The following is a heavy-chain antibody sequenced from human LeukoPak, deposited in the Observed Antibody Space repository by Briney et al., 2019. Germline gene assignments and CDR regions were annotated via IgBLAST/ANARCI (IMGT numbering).Heavy chain of an antibody. CDR1: GGTFSSYA. CDR3: ATAPGGIAAAELVY. Sequence: SVKVSCKASGGTFSSYAISWVRQAPGQGLEWMGGIIPIFGTANYAQKFQGRVTFTADESTSTAYMELSSLRSEDTAVYYCATAPGGIAAAELVYWGQGTLVTVSS. V-gene: IGHV1-69*13. D-gene: IGHD6-13*01. J-gene: IGHJ4*02. CDR2: IIPIFGTA.